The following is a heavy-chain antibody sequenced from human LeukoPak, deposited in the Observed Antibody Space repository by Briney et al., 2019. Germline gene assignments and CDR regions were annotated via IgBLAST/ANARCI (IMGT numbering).Heavy chain of an antibody. CDR1: GFTFSSYS. CDR3: ARGSGNSFDY. D-gene: IGHD3-10*01. Sequence: GGSLRLSCAASGFTFSSYSMSWVRQAPRKGLEWVSYISSSSSAMYYADSMKGRFTISRDNAKNSLYLQMNNLRDEDTAVYYCARGSGNSFDYWGQGALVSDSS. V-gene: IGHV3-48*02. CDR2: ISSSSSAM. J-gene: IGHJ4*02.